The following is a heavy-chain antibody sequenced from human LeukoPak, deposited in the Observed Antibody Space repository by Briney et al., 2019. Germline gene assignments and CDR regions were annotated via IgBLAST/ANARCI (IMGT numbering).Heavy chain of an antibody. CDR3: ARGSGAKYCGGDCYTGAFDI. Sequence: GGSLRLSCAASGFTVSSNYMSWVRQAPGKGLEWVSLIYSGGSTYYADSVKGRFTISRDNSKNTLYLQMNSLRAEDTAVYYCARGSGAKYCGGDCYTGAFDIWGQGTMVTVSS. D-gene: IGHD2-21*02. CDR1: GFTVSSNY. J-gene: IGHJ3*02. V-gene: IGHV3-66*01. CDR2: IYSGGST.